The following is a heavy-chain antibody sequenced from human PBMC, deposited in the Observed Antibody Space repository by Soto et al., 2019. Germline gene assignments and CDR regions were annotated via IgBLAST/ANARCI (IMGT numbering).Heavy chain of an antibody. J-gene: IGHJ4*02. V-gene: IGHV4-59*01. Sequence: SETLSLTCTVVGGSISRYYWSWIRQPPGKGLEWIGYIYYSGSTNYNPSLKSRVTISVDTSKNQFSLKLSSVTAADTAVYYCARASMTEYYFDYWGQGTLVTVSS. CDR3: ARASMTEYYFDY. CDR2: IYYSGST. CDR1: GGSISRYY.